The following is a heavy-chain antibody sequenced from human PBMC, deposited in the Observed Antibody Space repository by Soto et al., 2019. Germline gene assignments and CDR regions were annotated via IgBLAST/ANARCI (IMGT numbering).Heavy chain of an antibody. V-gene: IGHV4-39*01. J-gene: IGHJ4*02. CDR1: GGSISSSSYY. CDR3: ASSDYVWGSYRPYYFDY. D-gene: IGHD3-16*02. Sequence: ETLSLTCTVSGGSISSSSYYWGWIRQPPGKGLEWIGSIYYSGSTYYNPPLKSRVTISVDTSKNQFSLKLSSVTAADTAVYYCASSDYVWGSYRPYYFDYWGQGTLVTVSS. CDR2: IYYSGST.